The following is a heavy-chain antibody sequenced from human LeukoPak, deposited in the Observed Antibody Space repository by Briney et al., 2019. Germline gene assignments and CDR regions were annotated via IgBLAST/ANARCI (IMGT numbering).Heavy chain of an antibody. J-gene: IGHJ4*02. CDR2: ISYDGSQK. CDR1: GFDFSAFG. CDR3: AKDNGSPSLVVVLVATAPDY. Sequence: PGRSLRLSCAACGFDFSAFGMNWVRQAPGKGLEWVAVISYDGSQKYYADSVKGRFTISRDNSKNTVYLQMNSLSAEDTAVYYCAKDNGSPSLVVVLVATAPDYWGQGTLVTVSS. V-gene: IGHV3-30*18. D-gene: IGHD2-15*01.